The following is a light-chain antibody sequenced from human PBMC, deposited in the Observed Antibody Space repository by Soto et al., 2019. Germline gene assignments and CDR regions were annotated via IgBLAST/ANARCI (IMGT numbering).Light chain of an antibody. Sequence: EIVMTQSPAALSVSPWERATLSCRASQSVSSNLAWYQQKPGQAPRLLIYGASIRATGIPARFSGSGSGTEFTLTISSLQPEDFAVFYCQQYNNWPWTFGQGTKVDIK. V-gene: IGKV3-15*01. CDR1: QSVSSN. CDR2: GAS. J-gene: IGKJ1*01. CDR3: QQYNNWPWT.